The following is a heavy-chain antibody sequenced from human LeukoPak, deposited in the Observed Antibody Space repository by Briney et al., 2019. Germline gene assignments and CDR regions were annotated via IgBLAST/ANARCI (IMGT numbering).Heavy chain of an antibody. J-gene: IGHJ4*02. D-gene: IGHD6-13*01. Sequence: PGGSLRLSCAASGFIVSSNNMNWVRQAPGKGLEWVSVIYSGGSTYYADSVKGRFTISRDNSKNTLYLQMNSLRAEDTAVYYCAKTRPLDSSSWSHGDYWGQGTLVTVSS. V-gene: IGHV3-53*01. CDR2: IYSGGST. CDR3: AKTRPLDSSSWSHGDY. CDR1: GFIVSSNN.